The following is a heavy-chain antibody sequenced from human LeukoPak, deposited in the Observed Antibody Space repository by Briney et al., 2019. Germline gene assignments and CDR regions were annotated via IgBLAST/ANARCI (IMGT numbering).Heavy chain of an antibody. CDR3: ARQGEGNYDILTGPPENYGMDV. CDR2: IYYSGST. CDR1: GGSISSYY. D-gene: IGHD3-9*01. Sequence: SETLSLTCTVSGGSISSYYWSWIRQPPGKGPEWIGYIYYSGSTNYNPSLKSRVTISVDTSKNQFSLKLSSVTAAHTAVYYCARQGEGNYDILTGPPENYGMDVWGQGTTVTVSS. J-gene: IGHJ6*02. V-gene: IGHV4-59*08.